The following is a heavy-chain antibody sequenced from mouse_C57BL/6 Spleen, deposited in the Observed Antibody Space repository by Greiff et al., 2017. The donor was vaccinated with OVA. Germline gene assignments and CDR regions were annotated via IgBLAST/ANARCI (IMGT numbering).Heavy chain of an antibody. CDR1: GYTFTSYW. D-gene: IGHD3-3*01. J-gene: IGHJ4*01. CDR2: IDPTSGGT. V-gene: IGHV1-72*01. Sequence: QVQLQQPGAELVKPGASVKLSCKASGYTFTSYWMHWVKQRPGRGLEWIGRIDPTSGGTKYNEKFKSKATLTVDKPSSTAYMQLSSLTSEDSAVYDCAREGDYDAMDYWGQGTSVTVSA. CDR3: AREGDYDAMDY.